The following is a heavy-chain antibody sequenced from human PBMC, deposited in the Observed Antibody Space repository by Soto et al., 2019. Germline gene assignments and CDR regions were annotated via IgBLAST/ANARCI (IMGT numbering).Heavy chain of an antibody. CDR1: GFTFSSYE. CDR3: ARSSGHYRPFDS. CDR2: ITSPSDTI. Sequence: GGSLRLSCAASGFTFSSYEMNWVRQAPGKGLEWVSHITSPSDTIYYADSVKGRFTISRDNAESSLYLQMNSLRAEDTAVYYCARSSGHYRPFDSWGQGTLVTVS. V-gene: IGHV3-48*03. J-gene: IGHJ4*02. D-gene: IGHD3-22*01.